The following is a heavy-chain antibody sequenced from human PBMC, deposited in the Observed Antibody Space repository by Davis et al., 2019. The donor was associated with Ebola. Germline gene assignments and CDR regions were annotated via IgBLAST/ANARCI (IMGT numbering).Heavy chain of an antibody. CDR2: INHSGST. Sequence: PSETLSLTCAVYGGSFSGYYWSWIRQPPGKGLEWIGEINHSGSTNYNPSLKSRVTMSVDTSKNQFSLKLSSVIAADTAVYYCARDRRGSLDYWGQGTLVTVSS. J-gene: IGHJ4*02. CDR1: GGSFSGYY. CDR3: ARDRRGSLDY. V-gene: IGHV4-34*01. D-gene: IGHD1-26*01.